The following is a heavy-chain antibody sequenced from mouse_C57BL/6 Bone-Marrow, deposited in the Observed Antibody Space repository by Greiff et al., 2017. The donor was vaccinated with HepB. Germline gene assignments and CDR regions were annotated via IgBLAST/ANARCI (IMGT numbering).Heavy chain of an antibody. CDR2: ISSGSSTI. Sequence: EVQRVESGGGLVKPGGSLKLSCAASGFTFSDYGMHWVRQAPEKGLEWVAYISSGSSTIYYADTVKGRFTISRDNAKNTLFLQMTSLRAEDTAMYYCAREFITTVVAGYYFDYWGQGTTLTVSS. D-gene: IGHD1-1*01. V-gene: IGHV5-17*01. J-gene: IGHJ2*01. CDR3: AREFITTVVAGYYFDY. CDR1: GFTFSDYG.